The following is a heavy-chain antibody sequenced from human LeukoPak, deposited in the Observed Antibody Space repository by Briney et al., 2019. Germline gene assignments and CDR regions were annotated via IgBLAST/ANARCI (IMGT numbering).Heavy chain of an antibody. CDR1: GFAVSSNY. Sequence: GGSLRLSCAASGFAVSSNYMSWVRQAPGKGLEWVSVIYSGGSTYYADSVKGRFTISRDNSKNTLYLQMNSLRAEDTAVYYCARVSSSYLHFDYWGQGTLSPSPQ. J-gene: IGHJ4*02. CDR3: ARVSSSYLHFDY. CDR2: IYSGGST. V-gene: IGHV3-53*01. D-gene: IGHD6-6*01.